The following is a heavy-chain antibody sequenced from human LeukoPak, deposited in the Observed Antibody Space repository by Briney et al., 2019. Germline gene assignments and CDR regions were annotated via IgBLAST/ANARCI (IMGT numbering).Heavy chain of an antibody. D-gene: IGHD3-16*01. V-gene: IGHV3-23*01. J-gene: IGHJ6*02. CDR1: GITFSSYD. Sequence: GGSLRLSCAASGITFSSYDVSWVRQPPGKGLEWDASITYTGGTSYHADSVKGRFTISRDNSMNTLYLQMNSLRAQDTAVYYCALPYSATWGPYYGMDFWGQGTTVAVSS. CDR3: ALPYSATWGPYYGMDF. CDR2: ITYTGGTS.